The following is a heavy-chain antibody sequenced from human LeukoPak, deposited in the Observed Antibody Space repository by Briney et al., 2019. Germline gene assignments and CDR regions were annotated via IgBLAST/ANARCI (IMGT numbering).Heavy chain of an antibody. Sequence: GGSLRLSCAASGFTFSSHGIHWVRQAPGKGLEWVAFIRYDGSNKYYTDSVKGRFTISRDNSKNTLYLQMNSLRAEDTAVYYCARLWSTDCSGGSCPHQPNYWGQGTLVTVSS. D-gene: IGHD2-15*01. J-gene: IGHJ4*02. CDR1: GFTFSSHG. CDR3: ARLWSTDCSGGSCPHQPNY. V-gene: IGHV3-30*02. CDR2: IRYDGSNK.